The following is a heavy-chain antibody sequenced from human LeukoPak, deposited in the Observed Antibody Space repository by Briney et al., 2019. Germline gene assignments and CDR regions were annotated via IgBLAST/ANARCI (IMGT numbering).Heavy chain of an antibody. J-gene: IGHJ3*02. D-gene: IGHD3-22*01. CDR1: GGSISSYY. CDR2: IYTSGST. Sequence: PSETLSLTCTVSGGSISSYYWSWIRQPAGKGLEWIGRIYTSGSTNYNPSLKSRVTIPVDTSKNQFSLNLTSVTAADTAVYYCARDAGTYYASGYYSYSFDIWGQGTLVTVSS. V-gene: IGHV4-4*07. CDR3: ARDAGTYYASGYYSYSFDI.